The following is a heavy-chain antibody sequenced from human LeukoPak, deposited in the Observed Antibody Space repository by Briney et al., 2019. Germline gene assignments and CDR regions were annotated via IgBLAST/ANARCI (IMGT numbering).Heavy chain of an antibody. CDR2: IDYRGST. J-gene: IGHJ3*02. CDR3: ARSRSGYSYDHAAFDI. D-gene: IGHD5-18*01. CDR1: DGSISNYY. V-gene: IGHV4-59*01. Sequence: SQTLSLTCTVSDGSISNYYWSWIRQPPGTGLEWIAYIDYRGSTTYNPSLKSRVTISVDTSRNQFSLKLSSVTAADTAVYYCARSRSGYSYDHAAFDIWGQGTMVTVSS.